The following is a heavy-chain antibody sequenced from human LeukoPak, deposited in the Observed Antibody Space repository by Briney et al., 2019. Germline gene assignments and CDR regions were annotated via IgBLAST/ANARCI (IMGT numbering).Heavy chain of an antibody. J-gene: IGHJ4*02. CDR2: ISYDGSNK. CDR1: GFTFSSYA. D-gene: IGHD6-13*01. Sequence: PGGSLRLSCAASGFTFSSYAMHWVRQAPGKGLEWVAVISYDGSNKYYADSVKGRFTISRDNSKSTLYLQMNSLRAEDTAVYYCAREEPAGTLYYWGQGTLVTVSS. CDR3: AREEPAGTLYY. V-gene: IGHV3-30-3*01.